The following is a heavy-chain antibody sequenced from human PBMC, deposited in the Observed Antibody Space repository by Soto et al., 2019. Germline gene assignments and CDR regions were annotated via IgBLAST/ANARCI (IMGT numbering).Heavy chain of an antibody. Sequence: QITLKESGPTLVKPTQTLTLTCTFSGFSLSSTRVAVGWIRQPPGKALEWLALLYWDDDKRYSPFLKSRLTITKDTSKNQVVLTMTNMAPVDTATYYCAHSVVAGLGYYFDYWGQGTLDTVSS. CDR2: LYWDDDK. D-gene: IGHD6-19*01. CDR3: AHSVVAGLGYYFDY. CDR1: GFSLSSTRVA. V-gene: IGHV2-5*02. J-gene: IGHJ4*02.